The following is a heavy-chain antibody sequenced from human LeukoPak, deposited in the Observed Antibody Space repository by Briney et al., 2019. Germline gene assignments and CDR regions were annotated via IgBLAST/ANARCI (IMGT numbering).Heavy chain of an antibody. CDR2: IYTSGST. V-gene: IGHV4-61*02. CDR1: GGSISSGSYY. J-gene: IGHJ4*02. CDR3: ASGLRYFDLYY. Sequence: SETLSLTCAVSGGSISSGSYYWSWFRQPAGKGLEWIGRIYTSGSTNYNPSLKSRVTISVDTSKNQFSLKLSSVTAADTAVYYCASGLRYFDLYYWGQGTLVTVSS. D-gene: IGHD3-9*01.